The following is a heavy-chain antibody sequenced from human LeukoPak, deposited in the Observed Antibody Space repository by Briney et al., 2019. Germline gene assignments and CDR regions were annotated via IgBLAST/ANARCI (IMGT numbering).Heavy chain of an antibody. Sequence: VASVKVSCKASGYTFTGYYMHWVRQAPGQGLERMGWINPNSGGTNYAQKFQGRVTMTRDTSISTAYMELSRLRSDDTAVYYCARFHGFGELLPRSYYYYYMDVWGKGTTVTVSS. V-gene: IGHV1-2*02. D-gene: IGHD3-10*01. CDR2: INPNSGGT. CDR3: ARFHGFGELLPRSYYYYYMDV. J-gene: IGHJ6*03. CDR1: GYTFTGYY.